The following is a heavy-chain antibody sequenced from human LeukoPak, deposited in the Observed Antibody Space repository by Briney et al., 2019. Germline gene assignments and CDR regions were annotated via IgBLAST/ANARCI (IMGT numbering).Heavy chain of an antibody. Sequence: PSETLSLTCAVYGGSFSGYYWSWIRQPAGKGLEWIGRIYTSGSTNYNPSLKSRVTMSVDTSKNQFSLKLSSVTAADTAVYYCARDRGLTTVTTLDYWGQGTLVTVSS. CDR3: ARDRGLTTVTTLDY. CDR1: GGSFSGYY. J-gene: IGHJ4*02. D-gene: IGHD4-17*01. CDR2: IYTSGST. V-gene: IGHV4-4*07.